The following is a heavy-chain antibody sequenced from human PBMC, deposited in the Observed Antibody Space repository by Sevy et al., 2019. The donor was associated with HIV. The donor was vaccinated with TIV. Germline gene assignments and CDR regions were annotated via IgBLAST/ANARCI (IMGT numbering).Heavy chain of an antibody. Sequence: GGSLRLSCVASGFTFRSYWMNWLRQAPGKGLEWVANINQEASEKFYFDSVKGRFTTSRDNAKNSVFLQMDSLRAEDTAVDYYARSLDYWGQGSMVTVSS. CDR2: INQEASEK. V-gene: IGHV3-7*01. J-gene: IGHJ4*02. CDR1: GFTFRSYW. CDR3: ARSLDY.